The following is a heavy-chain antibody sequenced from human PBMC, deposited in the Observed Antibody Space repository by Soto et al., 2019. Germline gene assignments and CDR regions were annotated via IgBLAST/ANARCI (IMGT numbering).Heavy chain of an antibody. Sequence: SETLSLTCAVYGGSFSGYYWSWIRQPPGKGLEWIGEINHSGSTNYNPSLKSRVTISVDTSKNQFSLKLSSVTAADTAVYYCARGRDIVATKRPMDVWGKGATVTVS. J-gene: IGHJ6*03. CDR3: ARGRDIVATKRPMDV. CDR2: INHSGST. D-gene: IGHD5-12*01. V-gene: IGHV4-34*01. CDR1: GGSFSGYY.